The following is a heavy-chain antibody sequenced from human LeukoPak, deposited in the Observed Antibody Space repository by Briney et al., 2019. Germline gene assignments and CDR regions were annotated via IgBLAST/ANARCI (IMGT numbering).Heavy chain of an antibody. Sequence: PSETLSLTCTVSGGSISSGSYYWSWIRQPAGKGLEWIGRIYTSGSTNYNPSLKSRVTISVDTSKSQFSLKLSSVTAADTAVYYCASNVDWNYALDYWGQGTLVTVSS. CDR3: ASNVDWNYALDY. CDR2: IYTSGST. CDR1: GGSISSGSYY. J-gene: IGHJ4*02. V-gene: IGHV4-61*02. D-gene: IGHD1-7*01.